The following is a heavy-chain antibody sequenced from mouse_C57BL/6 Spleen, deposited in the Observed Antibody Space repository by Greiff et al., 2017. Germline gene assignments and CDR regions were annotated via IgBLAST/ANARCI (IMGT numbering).Heavy chain of an antibody. Sequence: QVQLQQPGAELVKPGASVKLSCKASGYTFTSYWMHWVKQRPGRGLEWIGRIDPNSGGTKYNEKFKSKATLTVDKPCSTAYMQLSSLTSEESAVYYCARGSNYPWFAYWGQGTLVSVSA. V-gene: IGHV1-72*01. CDR3: ARGSNYPWFAY. CDR2: IDPNSGGT. D-gene: IGHD2-5*01. CDR1: GYTFTSYW. J-gene: IGHJ3*01.